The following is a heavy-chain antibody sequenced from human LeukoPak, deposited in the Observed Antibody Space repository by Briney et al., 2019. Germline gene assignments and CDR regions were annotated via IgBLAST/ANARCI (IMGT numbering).Heavy chain of an antibody. CDR3: TTDPSTYYYGSGSYPTNY. J-gene: IGHJ4*02. V-gene: IGHV3-15*01. CDR2: IKSKTDDGTT. Sequence: PGGSLRLSCAASGFTFSNAWMSWVRQAPGKGLEWVGRIKSKTDDGTTDYAAPVKGRFTISRDDSKNTLYLQMNSLKTEDTAVYYCTTDPSTYYYGSGSYPTNYWGQGTLVTVSS. CDR1: GFTFSNAW. D-gene: IGHD3-10*01.